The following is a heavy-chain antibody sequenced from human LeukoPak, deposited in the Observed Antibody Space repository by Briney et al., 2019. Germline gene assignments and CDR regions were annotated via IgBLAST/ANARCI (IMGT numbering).Heavy chain of an antibody. CDR1: GYTFTGYY. Sequence: ASVKVSCKASGYTFTGYYMRWVRQAPGQGLEWMGWINPNSGGTNYAQKFQGRVTMTRDTSISTAYMELSRLRSDDTAVYYCARGYYTRAEEYFDYWGQGTLVTVSS. CDR2: INPNSGGT. CDR3: ARGYYTRAEEYFDY. J-gene: IGHJ4*02. V-gene: IGHV1-2*02. D-gene: IGHD3-10*01.